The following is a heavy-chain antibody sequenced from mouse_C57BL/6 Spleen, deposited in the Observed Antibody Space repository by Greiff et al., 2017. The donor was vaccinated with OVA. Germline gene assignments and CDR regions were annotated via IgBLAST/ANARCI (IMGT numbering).Heavy chain of an antibody. Sequence: VQLQQPGAELVKPGASVKLSCKASGYTFTSYWMHWVTQRPGQGLEWIGMIHPNSGSTNYNEKFKSKATLTVDKSSSTAYMQLSSLTSEDSAVYYCARSYYDYDFAYWGQGTLVTVSA. V-gene: IGHV1-64*01. CDR1: GYTFTSYW. J-gene: IGHJ3*01. CDR2: IHPNSGST. CDR3: ARSYYDYDFAY. D-gene: IGHD2-4*01.